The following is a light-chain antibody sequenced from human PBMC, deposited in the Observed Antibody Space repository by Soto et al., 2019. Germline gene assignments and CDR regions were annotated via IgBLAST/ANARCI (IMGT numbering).Light chain of an antibody. V-gene: IGKV2-28*01. CDR3: LQALLG. CDR1: QSPLHSNGYNY. J-gene: IGKJ4*01. Sequence: DIVMTQSPLSLPVTPGDPASISCRSSQSPLHSNGYNYLDWYLQKPGQSPQLLIYLGSNRASGVPDRFSGSGSGTDFTLKISRVEAEDVGVYYCLQALLGFGGGTKVAIK. CDR2: LGS.